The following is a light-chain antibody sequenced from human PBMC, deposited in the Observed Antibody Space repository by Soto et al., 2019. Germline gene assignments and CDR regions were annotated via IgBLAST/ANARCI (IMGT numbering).Light chain of an antibody. Sequence: QSALTQPASVSGSPGQSITISCTGTSSDVGGYNYVSWYHQHPGKAPKLMIYEVNNRPSGVSNRFSGSKSGNTASLTISGLQAEDEADYYCSSYTSSSTPYVFGTGTKVTVL. CDR2: EVN. CDR3: SSYTSSSTPYV. J-gene: IGLJ1*01. CDR1: SSDVGGYNY. V-gene: IGLV2-14*01.